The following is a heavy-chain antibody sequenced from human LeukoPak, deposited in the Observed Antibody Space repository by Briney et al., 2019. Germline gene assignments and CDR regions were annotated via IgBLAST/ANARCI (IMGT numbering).Heavy chain of an antibody. Sequence: SETLSLTCTVSGGSISSGSYYWSWIRQPAGKGLEWIGRIYTSGSTNYNPSLKSRVTISVDTSKNQFSLKLSSVTAADTAVYYCARSGYSYGYWVKWGQGTLVTVSS. CDR3: ARSGYSYGYWVK. J-gene: IGHJ4*02. CDR1: GGSISSGSYY. CDR2: IYTSGST. V-gene: IGHV4-61*02. D-gene: IGHD5-18*01.